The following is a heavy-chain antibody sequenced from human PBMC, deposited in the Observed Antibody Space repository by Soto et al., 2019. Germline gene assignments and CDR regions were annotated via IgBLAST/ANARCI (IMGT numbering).Heavy chain of an antibody. V-gene: IGHV3-11*06. J-gene: IGHJ4*02. D-gene: IGHD2-15*01. CDR1: GFTFSDYY. Sequence: QVQLVESGGGLVKPGGSLRLSCAASGFTFSDYYMNWIRQSPGKGLEWVSSISNSHTYTKYADSVKGRFTISRDNAKNCLYLEMNRLRGEDTAVYYCVGEPPDEYSSGGAWYLDYWGQGPLVTVSS. CDR2: ISNSHTYT. CDR3: VGEPPDEYSSGGAWYLDY.